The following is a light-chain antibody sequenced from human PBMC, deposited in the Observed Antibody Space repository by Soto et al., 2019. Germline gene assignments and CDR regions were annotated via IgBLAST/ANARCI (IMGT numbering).Light chain of an antibody. CDR1: QSVSSN. V-gene: IGKV3-15*01. J-gene: IGKJ5*01. Sequence: ILTTQSPSTLAVSPGEGVTLSCRASQSVSSNLAWYQQKPGQAPRLLIYGASTRATGIPARFSGSGSGTEFTLTISSLQSEDFAVYYCQQYNVWPPLFGQGTRLEIK. CDR2: GAS. CDR3: QQYNVWPPL.